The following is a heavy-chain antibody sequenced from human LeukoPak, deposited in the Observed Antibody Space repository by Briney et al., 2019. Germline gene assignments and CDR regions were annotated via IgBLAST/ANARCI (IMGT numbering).Heavy chain of an antibody. CDR2: IYSGGST. CDR3: ARDSIGEYGMDV. D-gene: IGHD3-10*01. V-gene: IGHV3-66*01. CDR1: GFTVSSNY. Sequence: GGSLRLSCAASGFTVSSNYMSWARQAPGKGLEWVSFIYSGGSTYYADSVKGRFTISRDNSKNTLYLQMNSLRAEDTAVYCCARDSIGEYGMDVWGQGTTVTVSS. J-gene: IGHJ6*02.